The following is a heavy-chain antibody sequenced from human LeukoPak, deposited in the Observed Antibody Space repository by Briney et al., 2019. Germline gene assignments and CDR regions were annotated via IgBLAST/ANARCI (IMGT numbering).Heavy chain of an antibody. CDR2: TYYLSQWYN. J-gene: IGHJ6*03. CDR1: GYCVFSKSAA. Sequence: SQTLSLTCAISGYCVFSKSAAWIWLRQSPSRGLEWLGRTYYLSQWYNDYAVSVKSRIIIIPDTSKNQFSLHLSSVTPEDTAVYYSERDPCDFWSAYYGGVYYYYMDVWGKGTTVTVSS. CDR3: ERDPCDFWSAYYGGVYYYYMDV. D-gene: IGHD3-3*01. V-gene: IGHV6-1*01.